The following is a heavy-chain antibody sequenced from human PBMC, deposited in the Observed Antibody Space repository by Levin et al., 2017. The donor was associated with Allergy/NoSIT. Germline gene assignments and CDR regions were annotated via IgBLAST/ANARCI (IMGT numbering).Heavy chain of an antibody. CDR2: IYSGGST. Sequence: GGSLRLSCAASGFTVSSNYMSWVRQAPGKGLEWVSVIYSGGSTYYADSVKGRFTISRDNSKNTLYLQMNSLRAEDTAVYYCARVRIAAAGTPHYFDYWGQGTLVTVSS. D-gene: IGHD6-13*01. CDR1: GFTVSSNY. V-gene: IGHV3-66*01. CDR3: ARVRIAAAGTPHYFDY. J-gene: IGHJ4*02.